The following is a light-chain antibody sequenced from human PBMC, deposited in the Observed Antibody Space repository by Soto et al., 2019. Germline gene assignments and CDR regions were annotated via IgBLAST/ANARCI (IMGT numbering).Light chain of an antibody. CDR1: SSNIGSHY. CDR3: AAWDESLSGYV. CDR2: GNN. V-gene: IGLV1-47*02. Sequence: QSVLTQPPSASGTPGQRVTISCSGSSSNIGSHYVHWYQQLPGTAPKLLIFGNNQRHSGVPDRFSGSKSGTSTSLAISGLRFEGEADYYCAAWDESLSGYVFGTGTKVTVL. J-gene: IGLJ1*01.